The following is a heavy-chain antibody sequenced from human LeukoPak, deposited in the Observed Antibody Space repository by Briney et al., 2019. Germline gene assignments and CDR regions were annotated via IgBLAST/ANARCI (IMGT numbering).Heavy chain of an antibody. V-gene: IGHV3-23*01. D-gene: IGHD6-19*01. CDR1: GFTFSSYA. J-gene: IGHJ4*02. Sequence: PGGSLRLSCAASGFTFSSYAMSWVRQAPGKGLEWVSAISGSGGSTYYADSVKGRFTISRDNSKNTLYLQMNSLRAEDTAVYYCARVTSGWYVYYFDYWGQGTLVTVSS. CDR2: ISGSGGST. CDR3: ARVTSGWYVYYFDY.